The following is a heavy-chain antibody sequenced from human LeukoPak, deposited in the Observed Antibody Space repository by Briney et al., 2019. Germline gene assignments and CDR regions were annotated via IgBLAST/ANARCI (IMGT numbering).Heavy chain of an antibody. CDR2: ISYDGSNK. D-gene: IGHD4-17*01. CDR1: GFTFSSYA. Sequence: QSGGSLRLSCAASGFTFSSYAMHWVRQAPGKGLEWVAVISYDGSNKYYADSVKGRFTISRDNSKNTLYLQMNSLRAEDTAVYYCAKDLNYGDLLDYWGQGTLVTVSS. J-gene: IGHJ4*02. CDR3: AKDLNYGDLLDY. V-gene: IGHV3-30*04.